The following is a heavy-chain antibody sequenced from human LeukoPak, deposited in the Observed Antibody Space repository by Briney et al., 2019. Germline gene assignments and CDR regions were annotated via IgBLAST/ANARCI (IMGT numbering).Heavy chain of an antibody. CDR2: IWNDGSNK. D-gene: IGHD2-15*01. J-gene: IGHJ4*02. V-gene: IGHV3-33*08. Sequence: GGSLRLSCAASGFIFSSYSMNWVRQAPGRGLEWVALIWNDGSNKYYADSVKGRFTISRDNPKNTFYLQMNNLRAEDTAIYYCAREKFNLMVGAARQRFFDYWGQGTLVTVSS. CDR3: AREKFNLMVGAARQRFFDY. CDR1: GFIFSSYS.